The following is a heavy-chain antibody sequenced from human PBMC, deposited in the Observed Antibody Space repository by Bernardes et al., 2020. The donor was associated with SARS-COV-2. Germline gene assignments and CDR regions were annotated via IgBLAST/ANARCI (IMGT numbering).Heavy chain of an antibody. CDR2: ISNDGSKK. V-gene: IGHV3-30*03. D-gene: IGHD3-22*01. CDR1: RVSFRTSC. CDR3: ARDASLNYFDSSGYYPGGGYFDL. J-gene: IGHJ2*01. Sequence: GGSLRLSCAGSRVSFRTSCMHWVRQAPGKGLEWVAIISNDGSKKHYADSVKGRFTISRDNSKSTLYLQMSSLRTEDTAVYYCARDASLNYFDSSGYYPGGGYFDLWGRGTLVTVSS.